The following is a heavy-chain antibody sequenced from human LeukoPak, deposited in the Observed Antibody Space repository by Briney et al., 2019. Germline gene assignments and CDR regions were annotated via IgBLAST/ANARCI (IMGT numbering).Heavy chain of an antibody. CDR3: AREFYDDSSFSFDI. Sequence: PSETLSLTCTVSGGSIINYYWSWIRQPPGKGLEWIGYIYYSGSTSYNPSLKSRVTISVDTSKNQCSLNLSSVTAADTAVYYCAREFYDDSSFSFDIWGQGTMVTVSS. D-gene: IGHD3-22*01. CDR2: IYYSGST. CDR1: GGSIINYY. V-gene: IGHV4-59*01. J-gene: IGHJ3*02.